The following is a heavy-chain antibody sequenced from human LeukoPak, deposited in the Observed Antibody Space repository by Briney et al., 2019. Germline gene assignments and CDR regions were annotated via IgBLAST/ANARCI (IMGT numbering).Heavy chain of an antibody. CDR3: ATDGGLNY. Sequence: PGGSLRLSCAASGFTFSSYAMHWVRQAPGKGLEWVAVISYDGSNKYYADSVKGRFTISRDNSKNTLYLQMNSLRAEDTAVYYCATDGGLNYWGQGTLVTVSS. CDR2: ISYDGSNK. D-gene: IGHD2-15*01. CDR1: GFTFSSYA. V-gene: IGHV3-30*04. J-gene: IGHJ4*02.